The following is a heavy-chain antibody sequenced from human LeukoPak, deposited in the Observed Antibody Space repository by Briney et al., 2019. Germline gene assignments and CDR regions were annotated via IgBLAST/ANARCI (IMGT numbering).Heavy chain of an antibody. CDR3: ARQNGDNTRYSGLDV. D-gene: IGHD4-23*01. J-gene: IGHJ6*02. Sequence: SQTLSLTCAISGDSVSSNSAAWNWIRQSASGGLEWLGRTYYRSKWYNDYALSVKSQIIVNPDTSKNQFSLQLNSVTPEDTAVYYCARQNGDNTRYSGLDVWGQGTAVTVSS. V-gene: IGHV6-1*01. CDR2: TYYRSKWYN. CDR1: GDSVSSNSAA.